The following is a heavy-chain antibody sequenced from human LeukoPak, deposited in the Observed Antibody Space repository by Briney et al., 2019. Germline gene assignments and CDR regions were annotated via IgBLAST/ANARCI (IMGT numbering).Heavy chain of an antibody. CDR3: ASYYYDSSGPFDY. CDR2: ISYDGSNE. D-gene: IGHD3-22*01. CDR1: GFTFSSYV. Sequence: GGSLRLSCAASGFTFSSYVMHWVRQAPGKGLEWVAIISYDGSNEYYADSAKGRFTISRDNAKNSLYLQMNSLRAEDTALYYCASYYYDSSGPFDYWGQGTLVTVSS. J-gene: IGHJ4*02. V-gene: IGHV3-30*04.